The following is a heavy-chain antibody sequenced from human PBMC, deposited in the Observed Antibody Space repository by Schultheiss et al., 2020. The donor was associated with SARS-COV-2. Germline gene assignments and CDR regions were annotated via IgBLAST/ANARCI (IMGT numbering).Heavy chain of an antibody. Sequence: SETLSLTCAVYGGSFSGYYWSWIRQPPGKGLEWIGEINHSGSTNYNPSLNSRVTISVDTSKSQFSLNLNSVTAADTAVYYCARGTVVVPAAIVLYTKRYGMDVWGQGTTVTVSS. D-gene: IGHD2-2*02. CDR2: INHSGST. CDR3: ARGTVVVPAAIVLYTKRYGMDV. J-gene: IGHJ6*02. CDR1: GGSFSGYY. V-gene: IGHV4-34*01.